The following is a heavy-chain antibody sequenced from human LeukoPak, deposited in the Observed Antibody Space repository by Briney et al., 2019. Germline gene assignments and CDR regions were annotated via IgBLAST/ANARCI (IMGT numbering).Heavy chain of an antibody. CDR2: ISSSSSYI. CDR3: ARGSSFGGY. J-gene: IGHJ4*02. CDR1: GFTFSSYA. Sequence: GGSLRLSCAASGFTFSSYAMSWVRQAPGKGLEWVSSISSSSSYIYYADSVKGRFTISRDNAKNSLYLQMNSLRAEDTAVYYCARGSSFGGYWGQGTLVTVSS. V-gene: IGHV3-21*01. D-gene: IGHD3-10*01.